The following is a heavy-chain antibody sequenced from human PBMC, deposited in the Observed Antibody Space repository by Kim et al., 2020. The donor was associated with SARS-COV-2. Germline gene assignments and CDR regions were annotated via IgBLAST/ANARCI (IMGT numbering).Heavy chain of an antibody. CDR3: ARVAVAGNNEFDY. V-gene: IGHV6-1*01. Sequence: SQTLSLTCAISGDSVSSNSAAGNWIRQSPSRGLEWLGRTYYRSKWYNDYAVSVKSRITINPDTSKNQFSLQLNSVTPEDTAVYYCARVAVAGNNEFDYWGQGTLVTVSS. J-gene: IGHJ4*02. CDR1: GDSVSSNSAA. CDR2: TYYRSKWYN. D-gene: IGHD6-19*01.